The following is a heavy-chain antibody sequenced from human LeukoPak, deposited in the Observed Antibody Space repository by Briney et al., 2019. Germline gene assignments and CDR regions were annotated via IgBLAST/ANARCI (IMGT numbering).Heavy chain of an antibody. CDR3: ARATLDYSSGIQIDY. V-gene: IGHV4-34*01. Sequence: SETLSLTCAVYGGSFSGYYWSWIRQPPGKGLEWIGEINHSGSTNYNPSLKSRVTISVDTSKNQFSLKLSSVTAADTAVYYCARATLDYSSGIQIDYWGQGTLVTVSS. CDR1: GGSFSGYY. D-gene: IGHD6-19*01. J-gene: IGHJ4*02. CDR2: INHSGST.